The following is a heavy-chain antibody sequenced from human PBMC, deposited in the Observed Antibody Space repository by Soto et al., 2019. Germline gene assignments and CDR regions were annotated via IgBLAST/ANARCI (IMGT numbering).Heavy chain of an antibody. V-gene: IGHV1-3*01. J-gene: IGHJ4*02. D-gene: IGHD3-3*01. CDR2: INAGNGNT. CDR3: GRDLGDDFWSGYLDY. Sequence: ASVKVSCKASGYTFTSYAMHWVRQAPGQRLEWMGWINAGNGNTKYSQKFQGRVTITRDTSASTAYMELSSLRSEDTAVYYCGRDLGDDFWSGYLDYWGQGTLVTVSS. CDR1: GYTFTSYA.